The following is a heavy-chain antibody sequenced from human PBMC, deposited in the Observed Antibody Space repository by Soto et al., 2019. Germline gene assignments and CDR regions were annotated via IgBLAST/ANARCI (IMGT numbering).Heavy chain of an antibody. CDR1: GASVTTDGYY. V-gene: IGHV4-61*08. CDR3: ARDGPQRGMATITSFDY. J-gene: IGHJ4*02. CDR2: MFHSGTS. D-gene: IGHD5-12*01. Sequence: TSETLSLTCTVSGASVTTDGYYWSWIRQPPGKGLEWIGYMFHSGTSDYSPSLKSRVTISIDTSKNQFSLKLSSVTAADTAVYYCARDGPQRGMATITSFDYWGQGALVTVSS.